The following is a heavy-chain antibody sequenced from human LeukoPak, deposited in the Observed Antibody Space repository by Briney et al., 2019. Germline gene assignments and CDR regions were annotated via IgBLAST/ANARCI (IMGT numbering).Heavy chain of an antibody. CDR1: GGSINSDF. V-gene: IGHV4-4*07. Sequence: SETLSLTCVVSGGSINSDFWSWIRQPAGKGLEWIGRVYTNGGTNYNPSLKSRVTISIDTAKNQFFLRVRSVTAADTAIYYCAGGHSGSSAKILYYYYMDVWGKGTTVTVSS. D-gene: IGHD1-26*01. CDR3: AGGHSGSSAKILYYYYMDV. CDR2: VYTNGGT. J-gene: IGHJ6*03.